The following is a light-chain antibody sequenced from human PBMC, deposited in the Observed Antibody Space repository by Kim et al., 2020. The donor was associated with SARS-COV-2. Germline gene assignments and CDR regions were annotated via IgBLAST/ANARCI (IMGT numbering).Light chain of an antibody. V-gene: IGLV3-1*01. Sequence: VSPGQTASITCAGDKLGDKYAYWYQQKPGQSPVLVIYQDSKRPSGIPERFSGSNSGNTATLTISGTQAMDESDYYCQAWDSSTGGVFGTGTKVTVL. J-gene: IGLJ1*01. CDR3: QAWDSSTGGV. CDR2: QDS. CDR1: KLGDKY.